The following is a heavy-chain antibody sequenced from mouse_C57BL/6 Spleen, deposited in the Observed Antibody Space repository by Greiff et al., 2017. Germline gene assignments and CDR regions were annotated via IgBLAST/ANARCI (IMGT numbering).Heavy chain of an antibody. CDR1: GYSITSGYY. V-gene: IGHV3-6*01. Sequence: EVKLMESGPGLVKPSQSLSLTCSVTGYSITSGYYWNWIRQFPGNKLEWMGYISYDGSNNYNPSLKNRISITRDTSKNQFFLKLNSVTTEDTATYYCASSIYYGNGWFAYWGQGTLVTVSA. D-gene: IGHD2-1*01. J-gene: IGHJ3*01. CDR2: ISYDGSN. CDR3: ASSIYYGNGWFAY.